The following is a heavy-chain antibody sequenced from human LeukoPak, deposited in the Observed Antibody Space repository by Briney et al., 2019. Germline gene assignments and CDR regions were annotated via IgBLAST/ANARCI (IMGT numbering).Heavy chain of an antibody. V-gene: IGHV4-31*03. Sequence: PSETLSLTCTVSGGSISSGGSHWNWIRQFPGKGLEWIGYISFSGSTYYNPSLNSRVTISVDKSNNQFSLRLISVTAADTAVYFCARGVYNTQYYFDYWGQGTLVTVSS. CDR2: ISFSGST. CDR1: GGSISSGGSH. J-gene: IGHJ4*02. D-gene: IGHD5/OR15-5a*01. CDR3: ARGVYNTQYYFDY.